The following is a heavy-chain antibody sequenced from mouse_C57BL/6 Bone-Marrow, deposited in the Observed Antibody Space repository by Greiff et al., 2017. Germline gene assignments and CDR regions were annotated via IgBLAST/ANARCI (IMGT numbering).Heavy chain of an antibody. Sequence: VQRVESGPGLVAPSQSLSITCTVSGFSLTSYGVHWVRQPPGKGLEWLGVIWAGGSTNSNSALMSRLSISKDNSKSQVFLKMNSLQTDDTAMYYCARVYDGYYYAMDYWGQGTSVTVSS. CDR2: IWAGGST. CDR3: ARVYDGYYYAMDY. V-gene: IGHV2-9*02. D-gene: IGHD2-3*01. J-gene: IGHJ4*01. CDR1: GFSLTSYG.